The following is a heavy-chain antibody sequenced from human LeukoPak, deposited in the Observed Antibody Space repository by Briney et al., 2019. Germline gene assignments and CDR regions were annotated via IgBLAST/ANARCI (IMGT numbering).Heavy chain of an antibody. J-gene: IGHJ4*02. CDR3: AKALAYDISGGFDY. CDR1: GFTFDDYA. CDR2: ISWNSGSM. Sequence: GRSLRLSCAASGFTFDDYAMHWVRQAPGKGLEWVSGISWNSGSMDYADSVKGRFTISRDNAKNSLYLQMNSLRAEDTALYYCAKALAYDISGGFDYWGQGTLVTASS. D-gene: IGHD3-22*01. V-gene: IGHV3-9*01.